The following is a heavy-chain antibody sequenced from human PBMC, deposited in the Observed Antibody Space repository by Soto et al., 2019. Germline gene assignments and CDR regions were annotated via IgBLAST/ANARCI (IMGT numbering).Heavy chain of an antibody. J-gene: IGHJ4*02. D-gene: IGHD1-26*01. CDR3: AKDRSKVGVLDY. CDR1: GFTFSSYS. Sequence: GGSLRLSCAASGFTFSSYSMNWVRQAPGKGLEWVSSISSSSSYIYYADSVKGRFTISRDNSKNTLYLQMNSLRAEDTAVYYCAKDRSKVGVLDYWGQGTLVTVSS. V-gene: IGHV3-21*04. CDR2: ISSSSSYI.